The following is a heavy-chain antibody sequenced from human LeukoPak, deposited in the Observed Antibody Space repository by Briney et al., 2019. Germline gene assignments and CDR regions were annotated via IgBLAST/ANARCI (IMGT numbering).Heavy chain of an antibody. CDR3: AKDSGYSSGWQADY. CDR1: GFTFSSYG. V-gene: IGHV3-30*18. Sequence: GGSLRLSCAASGFTFSSYGMHWVRQAPGKGLEWVAVMSYDGSNKYYADSVKGRFTISRDNSKNTLYLQMNSLRAEDTAVYYCAKDSGYSSGWQADYWGQGTLVTVSS. J-gene: IGHJ4*02. D-gene: IGHD6-19*01. CDR2: MSYDGSNK.